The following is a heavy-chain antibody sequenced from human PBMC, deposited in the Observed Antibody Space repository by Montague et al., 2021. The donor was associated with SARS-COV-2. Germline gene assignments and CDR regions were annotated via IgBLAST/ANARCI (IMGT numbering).Heavy chain of an antibody. Sequence: SKTLSLTCTVSGGSISSYYWSWIRQPPGKGLEWIGYIYYSGSTNYNPSLKSRVTISLDTSKNQFSLKLNSVTAADTAVYYCARGSYDPDAFDLWGQGTMVTVSS. CDR3: ARGSYDPDAFDL. J-gene: IGHJ3*01. D-gene: IGHD3-22*01. CDR1: GGSISSYY. V-gene: IGHV4-59*01. CDR2: IYYSGST.